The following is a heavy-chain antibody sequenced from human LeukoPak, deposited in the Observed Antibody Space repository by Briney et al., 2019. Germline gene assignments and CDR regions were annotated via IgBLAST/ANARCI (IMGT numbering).Heavy chain of an antibody. V-gene: IGHV3-21*03. D-gene: IGHD4-23*01. CDR1: GFTFSDYT. J-gene: IGHJ5*02. Sequence: GGSLRVSCAASGFTFSDYTMNWVREAPGKGLEWVSSIRSDTSYINYADSVLGRFTISRDNAKNSLSLQMNSLRVDDTAIYYCVRSGNYGGNFGNWLDPWGQGTLVTVST. CDR3: VRSGNYGGNFGNWLDP. CDR2: IRSDTSYI.